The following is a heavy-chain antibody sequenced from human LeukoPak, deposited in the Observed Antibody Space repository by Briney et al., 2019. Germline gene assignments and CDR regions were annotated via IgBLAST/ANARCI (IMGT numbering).Heavy chain of an antibody. CDR1: GYTFTGYY. CDR3: ARDVGDDSSGYRH. D-gene: IGHD3-22*01. CDR2: INPNSGGT. Sequence: ASVKVSCKASGYTFTGYYMHWVRQAPGQGLEWMGWINPNSGGTNYAQKFQGWVTMTRDTSISTAYMELSRLRSDDTAVYYCARDVGDDSSGYRHWGQGTLVTVSS. V-gene: IGHV1-2*04. J-gene: IGHJ4*02.